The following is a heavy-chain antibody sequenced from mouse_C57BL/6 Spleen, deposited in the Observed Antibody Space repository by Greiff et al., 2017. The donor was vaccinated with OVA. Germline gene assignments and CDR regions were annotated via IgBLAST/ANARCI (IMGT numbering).Heavy chain of an antibody. CDR3: ARGHGSSNY. D-gene: IGHD1-1*01. Sequence: VQLQQPGAELVKPGASVKLSCKASGYTFTSYWMQWVKQRPGQGLEWIGEIDPSDSYTNYNQKFKGKATLTVDKSSSTAYMKLSSLTSEDSAVYYCARGHGSSNYWGQGTTLTVSS. J-gene: IGHJ2*01. V-gene: IGHV1-50*01. CDR2: IDPSDSYT. CDR1: GYTFTSYW.